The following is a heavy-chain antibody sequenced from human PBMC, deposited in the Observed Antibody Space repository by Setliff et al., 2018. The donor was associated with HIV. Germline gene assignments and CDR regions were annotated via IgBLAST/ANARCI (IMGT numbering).Heavy chain of an antibody. Sequence: PGGSLRLSCAASGFTFSSYWMSWVRQAPGKGLEWVADIKQDGSKAYYMDSVKGRFTISRDNSKNTLYLQMNSLSADDTAVYYCVRGSGYYYFDNWGQGALVTVSS. J-gene: IGHJ4*02. V-gene: IGHV3-7*02. CDR2: IKQDGSKA. D-gene: IGHD3-22*01. CDR3: VRGSGYYYFDN. CDR1: GFTFSSYW.